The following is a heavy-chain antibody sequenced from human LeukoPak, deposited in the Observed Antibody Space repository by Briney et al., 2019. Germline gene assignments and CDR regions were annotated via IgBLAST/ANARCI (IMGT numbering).Heavy chain of an antibody. CDR2: INPKNGGA. D-gene: IGHD3-3*01. CDR1: GYTFTSYY. CDR3: ARASFWESPVNWLDP. J-gene: IGHJ5*02. Sequence: ASVKVSCKASGYTFTSYYMHWVRQAPGQGLEWMGWINPKNGGANYAPRFRGRVTLTRDRSTSTVYMGLTRLTSDDTAVYYCARASFWESPVNWLDPWGQGTLVTVSS. V-gene: IGHV1-2*07.